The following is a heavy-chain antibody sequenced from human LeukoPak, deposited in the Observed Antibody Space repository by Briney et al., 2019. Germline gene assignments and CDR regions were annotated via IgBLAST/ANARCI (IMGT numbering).Heavy chain of an antibody. V-gene: IGHV1-69*13. CDR1: GGTFSSYA. CDR3: ASSEGRYCGGDCYFPPFDY. J-gene: IGHJ4*02. CDR2: ITPIFGTA. D-gene: IGHD2-21*02. Sequence: ASVKVSCKDSGGTFSSYAISWVRQAPGQGLEWMGGITPIFGTANYAQKFQGRVTITADESTSTAYMELSSLRSEDTAVYYCASSEGRYCGGDCYFPPFDYWGQGTLVTVSS.